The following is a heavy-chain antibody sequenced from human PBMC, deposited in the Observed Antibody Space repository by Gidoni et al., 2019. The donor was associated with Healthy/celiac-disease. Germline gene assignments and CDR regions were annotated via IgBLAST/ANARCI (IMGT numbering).Heavy chain of an antibody. CDR3: ASHYYGSGSYYTPHYYYGMDV. CDR2: IIPIFGTA. D-gene: IGHD3-10*01. V-gene: IGHV1-69*01. Sequence: QVQLVQSGAEVKKPGSSVKVSCKASGGTFSSYAISWVRQAPGQGLEWMGGIIPIFGTANYAQKFQGRVTITADESTSTAYMELSSLRSEDTAVYYCASHYYGSGSYYTPHYYYGMDVWGQGTTVTVSS. CDR1: GGTFSSYA. J-gene: IGHJ6*02.